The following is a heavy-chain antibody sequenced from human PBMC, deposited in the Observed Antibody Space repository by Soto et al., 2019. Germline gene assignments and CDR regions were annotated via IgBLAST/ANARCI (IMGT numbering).Heavy chain of an antibody. V-gene: IGHV1-18*01. Sequence: GASVKVSCKASGYTFTSYGISWVRQAPGQGLEWMGWISAYNGNTNYAQKLQGRVTMTTDTSTSTAYMELRSLRSDDTAVYYCARVPSADYIWGSYRYKNWFDPWGQGTLVTVSS. CDR3: ARVPSADYIWGSYRYKNWFDP. J-gene: IGHJ5*02. D-gene: IGHD3-16*02. CDR1: GYTFTSYG. CDR2: ISAYNGNT.